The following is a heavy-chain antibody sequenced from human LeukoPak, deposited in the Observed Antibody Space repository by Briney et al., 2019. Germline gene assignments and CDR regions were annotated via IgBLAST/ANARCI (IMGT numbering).Heavy chain of an antibody. D-gene: IGHD3-3*01. CDR2: INQDGTEK. CDR3: ARQGFWSGYHFHY. J-gene: IGHJ4*02. Sequence: GGSLRLSCAASGFTFSSYWMTWVRQAPGKGLEWVANINQDGTEKYYVDSVKGRFTISRDNAKNSLYLQMSSLRAEDTAVYYCARQGFWSGYHFHYWRQGPLVRVP. CDR1: GFTFSSYW. V-gene: IGHV3-7*01.